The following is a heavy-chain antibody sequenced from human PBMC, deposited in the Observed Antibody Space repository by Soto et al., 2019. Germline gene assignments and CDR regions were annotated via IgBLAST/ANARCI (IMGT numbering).Heavy chain of an antibody. CDR2: ISASGGNT. CDR1: GFTFSSYA. V-gene: IGHV3-23*01. J-gene: IGHJ4*02. Sequence: PGGSLRLSCAASGFTFSSYAMTWVRQAPGKGLEWVSVISASGGNTYYADSVKGRFTISRDNSKNTLYLQMNSLRAEGTAVYYCAKPPQLWFHWGQGTLVTVSS. D-gene: IGHD5-18*01. CDR3: AKPPQLWFH.